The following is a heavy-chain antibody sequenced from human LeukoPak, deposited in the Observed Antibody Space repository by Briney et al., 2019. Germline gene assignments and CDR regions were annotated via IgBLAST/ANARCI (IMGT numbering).Heavy chain of an antibody. CDR2: IKEDGSEK. CDR3: ARGASLGGYGSGSYNVDP. CDR1: GFIFTDYW. Sequence: GGSLRLSCAASGFIFTDYWMYWVRQAPGRGLAWVANIKEDGSEKNYVDSVKGRFTISRDNAKNSVYLQMNSLRVEDTAVYYCARGASLGGYGSGSYNVDPWGQGTLVTVSS. V-gene: IGHV3-7*01. D-gene: IGHD3-10*01. J-gene: IGHJ5*02.